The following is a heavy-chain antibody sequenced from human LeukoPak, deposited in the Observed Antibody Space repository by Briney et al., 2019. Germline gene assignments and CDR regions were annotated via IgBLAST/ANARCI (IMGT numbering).Heavy chain of an antibody. D-gene: IGHD6-19*01. CDR1: GYTFTGYY. CDR3: AKALRLIAVAPAWDFDY. V-gene: IGHV1-2*02. CDR2: INPNSGGT. Sequence: GASVKVSCKASGYTFTGYYMHWVRQAPGQGLEWMGWINPNSGGTNYAQKFQGRVTMTRDTSISTAYMELSRLRSDDTAVYYCAKALRLIAVAPAWDFDYWGQGTLVTVSS. J-gene: IGHJ4*02.